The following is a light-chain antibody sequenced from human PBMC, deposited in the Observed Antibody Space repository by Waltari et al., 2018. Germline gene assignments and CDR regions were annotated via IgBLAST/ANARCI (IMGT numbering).Light chain of an antibody. CDR1: SGHSSYA. V-gene: IGLV4-69*01. J-gene: IGLJ2*01. Sequence: QLVLTQSPSASASLGASVKLTCTLSSGHSSYAIAWHPQQPEKGPRYLMKLNSDGSHSKGAGIPDRFSGSSSGAERYLTISSLQSEDEADYYCQTWGTGAVVFGGGTKLTVL. CDR3: QTWGTGAVV. CDR2: LNSDGSH.